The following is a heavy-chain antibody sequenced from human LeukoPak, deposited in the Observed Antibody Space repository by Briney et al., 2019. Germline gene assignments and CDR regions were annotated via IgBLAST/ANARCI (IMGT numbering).Heavy chain of an antibody. V-gene: IGHV4-59*08. CDR1: GGSISSYY. Sequence: KPSETLSLTCTVSGGSISSYYWSWIRQPPGKGLEWIGYIYYSGSTNYNPSLKSRVTISVDTSKNQFSLKLSSVTAADTAVYYCARLGSSPYHFDYWGQGTLVTVSS. CDR3: ARLGSSPYHFDY. CDR2: IYYSGST. J-gene: IGHJ4*02. D-gene: IGHD6-6*01.